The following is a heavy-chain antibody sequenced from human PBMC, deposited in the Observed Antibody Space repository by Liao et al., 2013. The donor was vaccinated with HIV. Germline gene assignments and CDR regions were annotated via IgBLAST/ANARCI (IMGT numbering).Heavy chain of an antibody. Sequence: QVQLQESGPGLVKPSETLSLTCTVSGGSISSYYWSWIRQPPGKGLEWIGYIYYSGSTNYNPSLKSRVTISVDTSKNQFSLKLSSVTAADTAVYYCGAGGYDLGGALDYWGQGTLVTVSS. V-gene: IGHV4-59*01. CDR3: GAGGYDLGGALDY. CDR1: GGSISSYY. CDR2: IYYSGST. D-gene: IGHD5-12*01. J-gene: IGHJ4*02.